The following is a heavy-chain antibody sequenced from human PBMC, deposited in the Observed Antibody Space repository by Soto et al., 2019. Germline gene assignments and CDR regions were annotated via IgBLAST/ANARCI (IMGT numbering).Heavy chain of an antibody. CDR2: IDVLDGA. J-gene: IGHJ4*02. CDR1: GLSLNNYA. Sequence: GGSLRLSCVVSGLSLNNYAIAWVRHAPGKGLEFVSTIDVLDGAWYSDSVRGRLTISRDVSRNTVYLQMSSLRVEDTAIYFCSDWRAGGPVDLDHWGPGTRVTVSS. D-gene: IGHD6-19*01. CDR3: SDWRAGGPVDLDH. V-gene: IGHV3-23*01.